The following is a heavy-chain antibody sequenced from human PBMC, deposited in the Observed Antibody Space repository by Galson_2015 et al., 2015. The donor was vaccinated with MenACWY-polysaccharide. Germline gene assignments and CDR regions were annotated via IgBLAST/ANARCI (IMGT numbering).Heavy chain of an antibody. D-gene: IGHD2-8*01. J-gene: IGHJ4*02. CDR3: AKPYSTSVVCFSFDS. CDR2: ISGSGDST. V-gene: IGHV3-23*01. Sequence: SLRLSCAASGFTFNNYGVSWVRQAPGKGLEWVSTISGSGDSTYYADSVKGRFTITRDNSKNSLYLQINSLRAEDTALYYCAKPYSTSVVCFSFDSWGQGSLVTVSS. CDR1: GFTFNNYG.